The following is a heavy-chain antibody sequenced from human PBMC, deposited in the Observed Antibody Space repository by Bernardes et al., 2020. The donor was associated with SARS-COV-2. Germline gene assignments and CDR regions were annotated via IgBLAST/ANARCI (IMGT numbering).Heavy chain of an antibody. D-gene: IGHD1-26*01. CDR1: GFTFSKYN. Sequence: GGSQTLSCAASGFTFSKYNMDWVRQAPGKGLEWLSSISSIGHYIYYADSVKGRFTISRDNAKNSLFLHMNSLRAEDTAVYFCARDQSVAAREFDFWGQGTLVTVSS. V-gene: IGHV3-21*06. CDR2: ISSIGHYI. J-gene: IGHJ4*02. CDR3: ARDQSVAAREFDF.